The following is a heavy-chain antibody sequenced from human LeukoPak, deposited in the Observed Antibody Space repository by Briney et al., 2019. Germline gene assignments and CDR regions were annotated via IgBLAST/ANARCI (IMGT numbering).Heavy chain of an antibody. Sequence: PGGALRLSCAASGFTFDDYAMHWVRQAPGKGLEWVSGISWNSGSIGYADSVKGRFTISRDNAKNSLYLQMNSLRAEDMALYYCARAGETYDSSGYTFDYWGQGTLVTVSS. V-gene: IGHV3-9*03. CDR2: ISWNSGSI. J-gene: IGHJ4*02. CDR1: GFTFDDYA. D-gene: IGHD3-22*01. CDR3: ARAGETYDSSGYTFDY.